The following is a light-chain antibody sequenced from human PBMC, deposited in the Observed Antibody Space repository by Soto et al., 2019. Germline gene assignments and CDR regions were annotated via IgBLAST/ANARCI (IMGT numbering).Light chain of an antibody. CDR1: SSDVGGYNY. V-gene: IGLV2-14*03. J-gene: IGLJ3*02. CDR2: DVS. Sequence: QSALTQPASVSGSPGQSITISCTGNSSDVGGYNYVSWYQQHPGKAPKLIIYDVSNRPSGVSSRFSGSKSGNTASLTISGLQSEDEADYYCISYTSSRTFGFGGGTKLTVL. CDR3: ISYTSSRTFG.